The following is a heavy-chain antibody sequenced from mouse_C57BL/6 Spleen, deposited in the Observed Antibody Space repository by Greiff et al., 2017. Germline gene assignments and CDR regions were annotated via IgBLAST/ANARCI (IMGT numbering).Heavy chain of an antibody. J-gene: IGHJ2*01. CDR3: ASEAFSGGFPYYFDY. V-gene: IGHV1-85*01. Sequence: VQLQQSGPELVKPGASVKLSCKASGYTFTSYDINWVKQRPGQGLEWIGWIYPRDGSTKYNEKFKGKATLTVDTSSSTAYMELHSLTSEDSAVYYCASEAFSGGFPYYFDYWGQGTTLTVSS. CDR2: IYPRDGST. CDR1: GYTFTSYD. D-gene: IGHD4-1*01.